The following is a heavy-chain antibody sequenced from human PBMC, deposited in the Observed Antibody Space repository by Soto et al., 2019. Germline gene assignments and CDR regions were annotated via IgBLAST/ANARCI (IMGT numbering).Heavy chain of an antibody. CDR2: ISVDGRDK. CDR1: GFTFSSYA. Sequence: QVQLVESGGVVVQPGRSLRLSCAASGFTFSSYAMHWVRQAPGKGLEWVAVISVDGRDKYHADSVKVRFTMSRDNSNNKLYLQMNSLRAEDTAVDYCAKDRTPVADSYFDYWGQGTLVTVSS. J-gene: IGHJ4*02. D-gene: IGHD6-19*01. CDR3: AKDRTPVADSYFDY. V-gene: IGHV3-30*18.